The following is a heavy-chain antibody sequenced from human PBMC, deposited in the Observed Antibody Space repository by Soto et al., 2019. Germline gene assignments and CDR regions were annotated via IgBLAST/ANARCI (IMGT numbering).Heavy chain of an antibody. V-gene: IGHV4-31*03. CDR1: GGSISSGGYY. CDR3: ARDGGIAARGWFDP. D-gene: IGHD6-6*01. Sequence: SETLSLTCTVSGGSISSGGYYWSWIRPHPGKGLEGIGYIYYSGSTYYNPSLKSRVTISVDTSKNQFSLKLSSVTAADTAVYYCARDGGIAARGWFDPWGQGTLVTVSS. J-gene: IGHJ5*02. CDR2: IYYSGST.